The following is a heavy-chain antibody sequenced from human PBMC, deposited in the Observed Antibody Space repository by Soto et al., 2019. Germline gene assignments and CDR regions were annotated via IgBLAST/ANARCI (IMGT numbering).Heavy chain of an antibody. CDR1: GGSISSYY. CDR3: AREGYSSNWCAWGAFDI. CDR2: IYYSGST. Sequence: PSETLSLTCTVSGGSISSYYWSWIRQPPGKGLEWIGYIYYSGSTNYNSSLKSRVTISVDTSKNQFSLKLSSVTAADTAVYYCAREGYSSNWCAWGAFDIWGQGTMVTVSS. D-gene: IGHD6-13*01. V-gene: IGHV4-59*01. J-gene: IGHJ3*02.